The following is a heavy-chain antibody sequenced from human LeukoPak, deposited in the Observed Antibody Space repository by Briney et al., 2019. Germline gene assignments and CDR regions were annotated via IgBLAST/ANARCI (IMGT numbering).Heavy chain of an antibody. Sequence: GPLRLSCAASGFTFSSYSMNWVRQAPGKGLEWVSSISSSSSYIYYADSVKGRFTISRDNAKNSLYLQMNSLRAEDTAVYYCARGDTAMATYYFDYWGQGTLVTVSS. V-gene: IGHV3-21*01. D-gene: IGHD5-18*01. J-gene: IGHJ4*02. CDR1: GFTFSSYS. CDR2: ISSSSSYI. CDR3: ARGDTAMATYYFDY.